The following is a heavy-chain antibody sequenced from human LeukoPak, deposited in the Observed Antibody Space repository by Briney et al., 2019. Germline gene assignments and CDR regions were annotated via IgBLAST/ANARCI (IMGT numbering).Heavy chain of an antibody. J-gene: IGHJ4*02. D-gene: IGHD3-22*01. CDR2: ISSSSSYI. CDR3: ARDGGRAYYYDSSGYPFFDY. CDR1: GFTFSSYS. V-gene: IGHV3-21*01. Sequence: GGSLRLSCAASGFTFSSYSMNWIRQAPGKGLEWVSSISSSSSYIYYADSVKGRFTISRDNAKNSLYLQMNSLRAEDTAVYYCARDGGRAYYYDSSGYPFFDYWGQGTLVTVSS.